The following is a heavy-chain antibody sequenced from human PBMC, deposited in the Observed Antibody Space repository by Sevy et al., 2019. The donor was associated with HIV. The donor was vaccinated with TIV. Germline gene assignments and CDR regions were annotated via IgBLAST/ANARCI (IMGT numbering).Heavy chain of an antibody. D-gene: IGHD2-15*01. V-gene: IGHV3-30*18. J-gene: IGHJ6*02. Sequence: GGSLRLSCAASGFTFSHYGMHWVRQAPGKGLEWVAVISYDGRNEYYADSVKGRFTISRENSKNTLYVQMDSLRAEDTAVHYCAKDGRRGYGMDVWGQGTTVTVSS. CDR1: GFTFSHYG. CDR3: AKDGRRGYGMDV. CDR2: ISYDGRNE.